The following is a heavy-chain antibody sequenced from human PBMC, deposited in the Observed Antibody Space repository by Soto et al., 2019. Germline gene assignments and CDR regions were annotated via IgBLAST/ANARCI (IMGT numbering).Heavy chain of an antibody. CDR3: TREGPPYSAAAGAEYFQH. D-gene: IGHD6-13*01. CDR1: GFTFGDYA. V-gene: IGHV3-49*04. J-gene: IGHJ1*01. Sequence: GGSLRLSCTASGFTFGDYAMSWVRQAPGKGLEWVGFIRSKAYGGTTEYAASVKGRFTISRDDSKSIAYLQMNSLKTEDTAVYYCTREGPPYSAAAGAEYFQHWGQGTLVTVSS. CDR2: IRSKAYGGTT.